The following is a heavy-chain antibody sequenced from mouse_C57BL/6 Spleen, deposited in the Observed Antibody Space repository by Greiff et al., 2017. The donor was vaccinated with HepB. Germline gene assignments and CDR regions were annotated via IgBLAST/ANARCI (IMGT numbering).Heavy chain of an antibody. CDR2: IWSGGST. CDR1: GFSLTSYG. Sequence: VQLQQSGPGLVQPSQSLSITCTVSGFSLTSYGVHWVRQSPGKGLEWLGVIWSGGSTDYNAAFISRLSISKDNSKSQVFFKMNSLQADDTAIYYCARNFDDYDGEGYAMDYWGQGTSVTVSS. CDR3: ARNFDDYDGEGYAMDY. D-gene: IGHD2-4*01. V-gene: IGHV2-2*01. J-gene: IGHJ4*01.